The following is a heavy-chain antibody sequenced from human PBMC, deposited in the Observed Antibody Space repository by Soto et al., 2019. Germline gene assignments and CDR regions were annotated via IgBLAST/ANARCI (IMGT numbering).Heavy chain of an antibody. V-gene: IGHV6-1*01. CDR2: TYYRSKWYN. Sequence: SQTLSLTCAISGDSVSSDSAAWNLIMQSPSRGLEWLGRTYYRSKWYNDYAVSVKSRITINPDTSKNQFSLQLNSVTPEDTAVYYCTKRDPKNWFDPWGQGTLVTVSS. CDR1: GDSVSSDSAA. J-gene: IGHJ5*02. D-gene: IGHD2-8*01. CDR3: TKRDPKNWFDP.